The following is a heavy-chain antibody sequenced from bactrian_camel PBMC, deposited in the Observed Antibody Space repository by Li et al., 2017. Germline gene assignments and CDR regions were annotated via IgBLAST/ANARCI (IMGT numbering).Heavy chain of an antibody. V-gene: IGHV3S1*01. CDR2: IFSRSGRP. CDR3: AAAKGLPDLLRGGYLSARSYNY. J-gene: IGHJ4*01. D-gene: IGHD3*01. Sequence: HVQLVESGGGLVQAGGSLRLSCASSGSIYGTLCMGWVRQAPGKEREGLAAIFSRSGRPYYADSVKGRFTISQDNAKNTLYLQMNSLKPEDTAIYYCAAAKGLPDLLRGGYLSARSYNYWGRGTQVTVS. CDR1: GSIYGTLC.